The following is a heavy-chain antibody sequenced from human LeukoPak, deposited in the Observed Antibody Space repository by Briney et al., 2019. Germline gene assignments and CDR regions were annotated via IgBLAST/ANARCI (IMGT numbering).Heavy chain of an antibody. J-gene: IGHJ4*02. CDR2: IDYSGNT. V-gene: IGHV4-59*08. CDR3: ARATSYGDYVDY. D-gene: IGHD4-17*01. Sequence: SETLSLTCTVSGGSISSSYWSWIRLPPGKGLEWIGYIDYSGNTNYNPSLKSRVTISVERSKNQFSLKLSSVTAADTAVYYCARATSYGDYVDYWGQGTLVTVSS. CDR1: GGSISSSY.